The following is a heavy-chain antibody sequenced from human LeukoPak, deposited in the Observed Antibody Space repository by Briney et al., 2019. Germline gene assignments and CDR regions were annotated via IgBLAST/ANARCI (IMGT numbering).Heavy chain of an antibody. J-gene: IGHJ4*02. Sequence: GGSLRLSCAASGFIFSNYWMSWVRQAPGRGLEWVANIKQEGTEKYYVDSVKGRFTISRDNSKNTLYLQVNSLRAEDTAVYYCAKGGKWDVTPFDYWGQGTLVTVSS. D-gene: IGHD1-26*01. CDR1: GFIFSNYW. CDR3: AKGGKWDVTPFDY. V-gene: IGHV3-7*03. CDR2: IKQEGTEK.